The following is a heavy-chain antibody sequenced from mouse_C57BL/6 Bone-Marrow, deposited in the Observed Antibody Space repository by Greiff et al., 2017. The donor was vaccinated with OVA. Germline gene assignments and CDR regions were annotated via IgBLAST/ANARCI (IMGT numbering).Heavy chain of an antibody. CDR3: ARSDDYDSDWYFDV. Sequence: EVKLEESGGGLVQPGGSLSLSCAASGFTFTDYYMSWVRQPPGKALEWLGFIRNKANGYTTEYSASVKGRFTISRDNSQSILYLQMNGLRAEDSATYYCARSDDYDSDWYFDVWGTGTTVTVSS. CDR1: GFTFTDYY. V-gene: IGHV7-3*01. J-gene: IGHJ1*03. D-gene: IGHD2-4*01. CDR2: IRNKANGYTT.